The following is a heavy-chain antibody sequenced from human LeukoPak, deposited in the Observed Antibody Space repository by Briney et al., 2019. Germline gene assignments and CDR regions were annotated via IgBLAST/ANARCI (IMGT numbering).Heavy chain of an antibody. J-gene: IGHJ3*02. CDR1: GGSISSNKYY. D-gene: IGHD1-26*01. CDR2: IYYSGST. CDR3: ATPYSGGYHGLDI. Sequence: SETLSLTCTVSGGSISSNKYYWGWLRQPPGKGLEWIASIYYSGSTYYNPSLKSRVTISVDTSKNQFSLQLSSVTAADTAVYYCATPYSGGYHGLDIWGQGTMVTVSS. V-gene: IGHV4-39*01.